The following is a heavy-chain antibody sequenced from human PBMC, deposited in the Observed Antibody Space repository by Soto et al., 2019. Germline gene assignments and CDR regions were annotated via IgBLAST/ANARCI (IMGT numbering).Heavy chain of an antibody. V-gene: IGHV4-30-2*01. D-gene: IGHD2-2*01. Sequence: QVQLQESGSGLVKPSQTLSLTCAVSGGSISSGGYSWSWIRQPPGKGLEWIGYIYHSGSTYYNPSLKSRVTISVDRSKKQFSLKLSSVTAADTAVYYCARGDCSSTSCYEGHWFDPWGQGTLVTVSS. J-gene: IGHJ5*02. CDR3: ARGDCSSTSCYEGHWFDP. CDR2: IYHSGST. CDR1: GGSISSGGYS.